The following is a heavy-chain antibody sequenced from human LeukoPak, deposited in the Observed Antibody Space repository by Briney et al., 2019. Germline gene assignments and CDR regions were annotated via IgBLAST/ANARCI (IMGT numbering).Heavy chain of an antibody. CDR2: IKSKTYGETT. J-gene: IGHJ4*02. V-gene: IGHV3-15*01. Sequence: GGSLRLSCAGSGFTFSNAWMSWGRQAPGKGLEWVGRIKSKTYGETTDYAAPVKGKFTISRDDSKNTLYLQMNSLRTADTAVYYCTKFSYSSGWHFDYWGQGTLVTVSS. CDR3: TKFSYSSGWHFDY. CDR1: GFTFSNAW. D-gene: IGHD6-19*01.